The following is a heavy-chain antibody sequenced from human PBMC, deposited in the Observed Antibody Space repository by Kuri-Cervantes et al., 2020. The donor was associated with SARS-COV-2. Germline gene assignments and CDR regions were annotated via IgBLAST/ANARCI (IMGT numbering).Heavy chain of an antibody. J-gene: IGHJ4*02. CDR3: AKGPPLAVAGVDY. CDR1: GFAFSSYG. Sequence: GESLKISCAASGFAFSSYGMHWVRQAPGKGLEWVAVISYDGSNKYYADSVKGRFTISRDNSKSTLYLQMNSLRAEDTAVYYCAKGPPLAVAGVDYWGQGTLVTVSS. V-gene: IGHV3-30*18. D-gene: IGHD6-19*01. CDR2: ISYDGSNK.